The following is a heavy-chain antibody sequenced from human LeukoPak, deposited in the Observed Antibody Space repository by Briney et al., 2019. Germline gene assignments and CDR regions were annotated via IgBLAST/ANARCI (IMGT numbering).Heavy chain of an antibody. Sequence: PGGSLRLSCAASGFTFDDYAMHWVRQAPGKGLEWVSGISWNSGSIGYADSVKGRFTISRDNAKNSLYLQMDSLRAEDTALYYCAKEDAKYYYDSSGSFNGWGQGTLVTVSS. CDR2: ISWNSGSI. CDR1: GFTFDDYA. V-gene: IGHV3-9*01. D-gene: IGHD3-22*01. J-gene: IGHJ4*02. CDR3: AKEDAKYYYDSSGSFNG.